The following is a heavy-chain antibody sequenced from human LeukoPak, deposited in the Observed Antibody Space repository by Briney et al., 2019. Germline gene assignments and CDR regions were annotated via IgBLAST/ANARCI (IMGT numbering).Heavy chain of an antibody. Sequence: PSQTLSLTCTVSGGSISSGSYYWSWIRQPAGKGLERIGRIYTSGSTNYNPSLKNRVTISVDTSKNQFSLKLSSVTAADTAVYYCARGPTTYYYDSSGYYYDYWGQGTLVTVSS. V-gene: IGHV4-61*02. CDR2: IYTSGST. CDR3: ARGPTTYYYDSSGYYYDY. D-gene: IGHD3-22*01. CDR1: GGSISSGSYY. J-gene: IGHJ4*02.